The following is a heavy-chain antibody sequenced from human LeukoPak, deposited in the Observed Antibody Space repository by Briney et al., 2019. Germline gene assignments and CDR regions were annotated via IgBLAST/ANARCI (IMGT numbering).Heavy chain of an antibody. V-gene: IGHV4-61*02. J-gene: IGHJ6*03. CDR2: IYTSGST. CDR3: AKVARVTVATTVGTSYDYYYMDV. D-gene: IGHD5-12*01. CDR1: GGSISSGSYY. Sequence: PSETLSLTCTVSGGSISSGSYYWSWIRQPAGKGLEWIGRIYTSGSTNYNPSLKSRVTISVDTSKNQFSLKLSSVTAADTAVYYCAKVARVTVATTVGTSYDYYYMDVWGKGTTVTVSS.